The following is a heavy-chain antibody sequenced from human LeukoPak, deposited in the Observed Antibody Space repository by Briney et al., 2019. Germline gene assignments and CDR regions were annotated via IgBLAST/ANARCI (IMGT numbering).Heavy chain of an antibody. CDR1: GFTFSDYY. CDR2: ISSSGSTI. V-gene: IGHV3-11*04. Sequence: PGGSLRLSCAASGFTFSDYYMSWIRQAPGKGLKWVSYISSSGSTIYYADSVKGRFTISRDNAKNSLYLQMNSLRAEDTAVYYCARGPPQYIVVVPAAIWFDPWGQGTLVTVSS. J-gene: IGHJ5*02. CDR3: ARGPPQYIVVVPAAIWFDP. D-gene: IGHD2-2*01.